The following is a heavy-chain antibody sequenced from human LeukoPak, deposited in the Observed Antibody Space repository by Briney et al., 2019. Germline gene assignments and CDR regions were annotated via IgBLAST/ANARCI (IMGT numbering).Heavy chain of an antibody. D-gene: IGHD4-11*01. Sequence: SETLSLTCTVSGGSINSGSYYWSWIRQPAGKGLEWIGRIYTSGNTNYNPSLKSRVTISVDTSKNQFSLKLSSVTAADTAVYYCARGEVRLDYWGQGTLVTVSA. CDR2: IYTSGNT. V-gene: IGHV4-61*02. CDR1: GGSINSGSYY. CDR3: ARGEVRLDY. J-gene: IGHJ4*02.